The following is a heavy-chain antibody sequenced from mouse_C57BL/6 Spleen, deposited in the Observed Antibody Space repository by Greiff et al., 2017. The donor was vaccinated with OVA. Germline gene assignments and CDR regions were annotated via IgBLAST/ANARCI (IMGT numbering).Heavy chain of an antibody. Sequence: DVKLVESGGGLVKPGGSLKLSCAASGFTFSSYTMSWVRQTPEKRLEWVATISGGGGNTYYPDSVKGRFTISRDNAKNTLYLQMSSLRSEDTALYYCARQRDYYGSSYVDYWGQGTTLTVSS. CDR3: ARQRDYYGSSYVDY. V-gene: IGHV5-9*01. D-gene: IGHD1-1*01. J-gene: IGHJ2*01. CDR1: GFTFSSYT. CDR2: ISGGGGNT.